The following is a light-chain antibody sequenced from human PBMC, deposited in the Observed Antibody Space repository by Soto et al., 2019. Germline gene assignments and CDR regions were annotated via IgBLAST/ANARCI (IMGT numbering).Light chain of an antibody. J-gene: IGKJ3*01. CDR2: GAS. CDR3: HQYNNWPFT. CDR1: QSVDTK. Sequence: EIVLSQSPGTLSLSPGERVTLSCRASQSVDTKLAWYQQKPGQAPSLLIYGASSRATALPPRFSGSGSGTQFTLTITSLQSEDFAIYYCHQYNNWPFTFGQGTKVDIK. V-gene: IGKV3-15*01.